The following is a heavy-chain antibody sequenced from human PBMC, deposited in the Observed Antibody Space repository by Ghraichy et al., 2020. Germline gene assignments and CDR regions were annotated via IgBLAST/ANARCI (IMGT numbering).Heavy chain of an antibody. CDR1: GGSISSGDYY. D-gene: IGHD3-22*01. Sequence: SCTVSGGSISSGDYYWSWIRQPPGKGLEWIGYIYYSGNTYYNPSLKSRVTISVDTSKNQFSLKLSSVTAADTAVYYCARACIAMIVVDPYFDYWGQGTLVTVSS. CDR3: ARACIAMIVVDPYFDY. J-gene: IGHJ4*02. V-gene: IGHV4-30-4*01. CDR2: IYYSGNT.